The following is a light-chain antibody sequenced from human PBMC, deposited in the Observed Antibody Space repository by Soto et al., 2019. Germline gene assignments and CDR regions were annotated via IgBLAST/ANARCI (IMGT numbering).Light chain of an antibody. J-gene: IGKJ1*01. CDR1: QSVSSSY. Sequence: ENVLTQSPGTLSLSPGERATLSCRASQSVSSSYFAWYQQKPGQAPRLLIYGASSRATGIPDRFSGSASGTDFTLTISRLEPEDFAVYYCQQYGSSWTFGQGTKVEIK. CDR2: GAS. CDR3: QQYGSSWT. V-gene: IGKV3-20*01.